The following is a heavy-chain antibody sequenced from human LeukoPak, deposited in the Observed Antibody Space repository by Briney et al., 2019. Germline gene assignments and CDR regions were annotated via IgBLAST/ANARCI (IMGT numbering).Heavy chain of an antibody. J-gene: IGHJ4*02. D-gene: IGHD2-21*02. CDR2: MNPNSGNT. CDR3: ARGSAYCGGDCYSY. V-gene: IGHV1-8*01. CDR1: GYTFTSYD. Sequence: GASVKVSCKASGYTFTSYDINWVRQATGQGLEWMGWMNPNSGNTGYAHKFQGRDNMTRNTSISTACMELSSLRSEDTAVYYCARGSAYCGGDCYSYWGQGTLVTVSS.